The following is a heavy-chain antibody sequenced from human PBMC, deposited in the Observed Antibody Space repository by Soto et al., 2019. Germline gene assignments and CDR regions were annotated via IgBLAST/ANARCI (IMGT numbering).Heavy chain of an antibody. V-gene: IGHV4-30-4*01. D-gene: IGHD2-2*01. Sequence: PSETLSLTCTVSGGSISSGDYYWSWIRQPPGKGLEWIGYIYYSGSTYYNPSLKSRVTISVDTSKNQFSLKLSSVTAADTAVYYCALSEGYCSSTSCYGDFDYWGQGTLVTVSS. J-gene: IGHJ4*02. CDR1: GGSISSGDYY. CDR2: IYYSGST. CDR3: ALSEGYCSSTSCYGDFDY.